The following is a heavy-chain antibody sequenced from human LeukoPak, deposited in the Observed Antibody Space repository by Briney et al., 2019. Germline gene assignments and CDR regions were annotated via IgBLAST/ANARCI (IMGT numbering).Heavy chain of an antibody. CDR3: TTNYGELDY. J-gene: IGHJ4*02. Sequence: GGSLRLSCAASGFTFSGSAMHWVRQASGKGLEWVGRIRGKANSYATAYAASVKGRFTISRDDSKNTAYLQMNSLKTVDTAVYYCTTNYGELDYWGQGTLVTVSS. D-gene: IGHD4-17*01. V-gene: IGHV3-73*01. CDR2: IRGKANSYAT. CDR1: GFTFSGSA.